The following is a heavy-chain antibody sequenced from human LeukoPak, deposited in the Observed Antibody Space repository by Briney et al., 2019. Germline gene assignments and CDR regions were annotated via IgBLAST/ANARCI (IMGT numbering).Heavy chain of an antibody. CDR3: AKDTGGYDPSYMDV. CDR1: GFTFSSYA. CDR2: ISGSGGST. Sequence: GGSLRLSCAASGFTFSSYAMSWVRQAPGKGLEWVSAISGSGGSTYYADSVKGRFTISRDNSKNTLYLQMNGLRAEDTAVYYCAKDTGGYDPSYMDVWGKGTTVTVSS. J-gene: IGHJ6*03. V-gene: IGHV3-23*01. D-gene: IGHD5-12*01.